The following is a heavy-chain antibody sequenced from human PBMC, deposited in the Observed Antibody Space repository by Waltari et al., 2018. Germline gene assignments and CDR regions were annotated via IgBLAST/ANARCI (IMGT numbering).Heavy chain of an antibody. CDR1: GDKFSPYW. V-gene: IGHV5-51*03. D-gene: IGHD3-16*02. CDR3: ARREHDYDYVGGSYRRVIDTFDI. CDR2: IYVGDSET. Sequence: EVRLVQSGAEVKKPGESLKNSCKGAGDKFSPYWIGGVRQTPGKGLEWMGIIYVGDSETRYSPSFRGQVTMSADKSITTAYLQWSSLKASDTAMYYCARREHDYDYVGGSYRRVIDTFDIWGQGTRVTVSS. J-gene: IGHJ3*02.